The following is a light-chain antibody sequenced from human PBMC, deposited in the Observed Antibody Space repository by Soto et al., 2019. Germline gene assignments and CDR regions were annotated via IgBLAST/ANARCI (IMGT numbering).Light chain of an antibody. V-gene: IGKV3-15*01. CDR1: QSIRYN. Sequence: EVVMTQSPATLSVSPGERATLSCRASQSIRYNLAWYQQRPVQSPSLLLSGASTRATVIPARFSGSGSGTELNLTISSLQSEDFAIYYCQHYNEWRSTFGQG. CDR3: QHYNEWRST. CDR2: GAS. J-gene: IGKJ2*01.